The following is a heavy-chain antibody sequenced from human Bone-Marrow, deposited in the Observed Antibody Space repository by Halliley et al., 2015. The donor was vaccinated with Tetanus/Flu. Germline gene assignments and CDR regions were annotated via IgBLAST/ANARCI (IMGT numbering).Heavy chain of an antibody. CDR3: ARIARRRPNFYYGLDV. V-gene: IGHV3-23*01. D-gene: IGHD1-1*01. CDR2: ISANSDST. Sequence: SLKLSCAASGFTFSFYAMSWVRQAPGKGLEWVSSISANSDSTYYADSVKGRFTISRDNSRNTLFLQMNSLRGEDTALYYCARIARRRPNFYYGLDVWGQGTTVTVSS. CDR1: GFTFSFYA. J-gene: IGHJ6*02.